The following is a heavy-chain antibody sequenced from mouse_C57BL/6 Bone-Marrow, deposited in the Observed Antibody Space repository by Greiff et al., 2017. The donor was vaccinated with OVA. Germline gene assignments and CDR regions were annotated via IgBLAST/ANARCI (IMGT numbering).Heavy chain of an antibody. CDR2: IYPGSGNT. D-gene: IGHD1-1*01. CDR1: GYTFTDYY. Sequence: VQLQQSGAELVRPGASVKLSCKASGYTFTDYYINWVKQRPGQGLEWIARIYPGSGNTYYNEKFKGKATLTAEKSSSTAYMQLSSLTSEDSAVYFCARCYYGSIFDYWGQGTTLTVSS. CDR3: ARCYYGSIFDY. V-gene: IGHV1-76*01. J-gene: IGHJ2*01.